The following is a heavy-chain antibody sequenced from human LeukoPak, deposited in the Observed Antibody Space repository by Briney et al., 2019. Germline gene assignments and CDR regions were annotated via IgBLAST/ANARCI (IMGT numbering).Heavy chain of an antibody. CDR3: ARDGAAMEFDY. CDR2: IWYDGSNK. Sequence: GGSLRLSCAASGFTFSSYWMSWVRQAPGKGLEWVAVIWYDGSNKYYADSVKGRFTISRDNSKNTLYPQMNSLRAEDTAVYYCARDGAAMEFDYWGQGTLVTVFS. J-gene: IGHJ4*02. V-gene: IGHV3-33*08. CDR1: GFTFSSYW. D-gene: IGHD5-18*01.